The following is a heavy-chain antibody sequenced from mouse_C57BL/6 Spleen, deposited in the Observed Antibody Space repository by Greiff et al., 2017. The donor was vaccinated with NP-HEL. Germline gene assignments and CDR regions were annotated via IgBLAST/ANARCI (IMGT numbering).Heavy chain of an antibody. CDR3: ANYYGSSYRYFDV. V-gene: IGHV1-64*01. Sequence: QVQLQQPGAELVKPGASVQLSCKASGYTFTSYWMHWVKQRPGQGLEWIGMIHPNSGSTNYNEKFKSKATLTVAKSSSTAYMQLSSRTSEDSAVDYCANYYGSSYRYFDVWGTGTTVTVSS. J-gene: IGHJ1*03. CDR2: IHPNSGST. CDR1: GYTFTSYW. D-gene: IGHD1-1*01.